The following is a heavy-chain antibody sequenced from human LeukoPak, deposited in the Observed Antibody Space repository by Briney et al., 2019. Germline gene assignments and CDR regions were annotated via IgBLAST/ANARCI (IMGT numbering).Heavy chain of an antibody. J-gene: IGHJ4*02. CDR1: SGSINSGSYY. CDR3: ARGGSWDSTHYYGSGSYPNFDS. CDR2: IYSSGST. Sequence: SETLSLTCTVSSGSINSGSYYWNWIRQPAGKGLEWIGRIYSSGSTNYNPSLKSRVTISVDTSKNQFSLKLSSVTAADTAVYYCARGGSWDSTHYYGSGSYPNFDSWGQGTLVTVSS. D-gene: IGHD3-10*01. V-gene: IGHV4-61*02.